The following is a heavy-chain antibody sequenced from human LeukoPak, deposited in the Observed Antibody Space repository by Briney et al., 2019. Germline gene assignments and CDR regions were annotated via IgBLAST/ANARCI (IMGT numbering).Heavy chain of an antibody. V-gene: IGHV3-30*18. CDR3: AKGHGASRYCSGGSCRDAFDI. CDR1: GFTFSSYG. J-gene: IGHJ3*02. Sequence: GGSLRLSCTASGFTFSSYGMHWVLQAPGKGLEWVAVISYDGSNKYYADSVKGRFTISRDNSKNTLYLQMNSLRAEDTAVYYCAKGHGASRYCSGGSCRDAFDIWGQGTMVTVSS. D-gene: IGHD2-15*01. CDR2: ISYDGSNK.